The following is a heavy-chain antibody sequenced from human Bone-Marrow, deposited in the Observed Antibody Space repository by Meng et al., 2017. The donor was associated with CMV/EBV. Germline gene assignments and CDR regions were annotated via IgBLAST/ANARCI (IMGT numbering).Heavy chain of an antibody. V-gene: IGHV6-1*01. CDR2: TYYGSKWYN. Sequence: SETLSLTCAISGDSVSSNSAAWNWIRQSPSRGLEWLGRTYYGSKWYNDYAVSVKSRITINPDTSKNQFSLQLNSVTPEDTAVYYCAREGTIFGVVPYGGPFDPWGQGTRVTVYS. D-gene: IGHD3-3*01. J-gene: IGHJ5*02. CDR1: GDSVSSNSAA. CDR3: AREGTIFGVVPYGGPFDP.